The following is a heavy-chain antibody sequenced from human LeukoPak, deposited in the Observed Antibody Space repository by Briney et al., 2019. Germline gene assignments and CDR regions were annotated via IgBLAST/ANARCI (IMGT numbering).Heavy chain of an antibody. V-gene: IGHV1-69*06. Sequence: ASVKVSCKASGCTFSSYAISWVRQAPGQGLEWMGGIIPIFGTANYAQKFQGRVTITADKSTSTAYMELSSLRSEDTAVYYCATRRVLRFLEWSGFDYWGQGTLVTVSS. CDR3: ATRRVLRFLEWSGFDY. CDR2: IIPIFGTA. J-gene: IGHJ4*02. CDR1: GCTFSSYA. D-gene: IGHD3-3*01.